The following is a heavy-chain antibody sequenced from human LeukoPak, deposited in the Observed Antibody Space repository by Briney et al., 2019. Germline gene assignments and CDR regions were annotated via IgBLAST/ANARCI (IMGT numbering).Heavy chain of an antibody. J-gene: IGHJ6*03. V-gene: IGHV4-59*13. CDR2: IYYSGST. CDR1: GGSISSYY. CDR3: ARVSTVVPYYYYYYMDV. Sequence: SETLSLTCTVSGGSISSYYWSWIRQPPGKGLEWIGYIYYSGSTNYNPSLKSRVTISVDTSKNQFSLKLSSVTAADTAVYYCARVSTVVPYYYYYYMDVWGKGTTVTVSS. D-gene: IGHD4-23*01.